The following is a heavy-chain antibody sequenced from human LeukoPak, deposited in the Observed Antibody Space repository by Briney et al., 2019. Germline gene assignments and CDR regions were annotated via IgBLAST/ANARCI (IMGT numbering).Heavy chain of an antibody. CDR2: IYYSGST. V-gene: IGHV4-59*01. Sequence: PSETLSLTCTVAGGSITRYYWSWIRQPPGKGLECIGYIYYSGSTYYTPSLKSRVTISVDTSKNQSSLKLSSVTAADTAVYYCARVRSDGYNSPDYWGQGTLVTVSS. CDR3: ARVRSDGYNSPDY. D-gene: IGHD5-24*01. CDR1: GGSITRYY. J-gene: IGHJ4*02.